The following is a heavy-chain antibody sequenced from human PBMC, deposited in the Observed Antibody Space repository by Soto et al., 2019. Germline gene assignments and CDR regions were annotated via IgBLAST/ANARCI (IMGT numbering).Heavy chain of an antibody. Sequence: QVQLQESGPGLVKPSETLSLTCTVSGDSISSFYWTWIRQPPGKGLEWVGYIFSSGSTNYNPSLKSQVTISVDTSENQFSLKLTSVTAADTAVYYCARVGYCSSTPCWPIGYFEYWGQGTLVTVSS. CDR1: GDSISSFY. CDR2: IFSSGST. V-gene: IGHV4-59*01. J-gene: IGHJ4*02. CDR3: ARVGYCSSTPCWPIGYFEY. D-gene: IGHD2-2*01.